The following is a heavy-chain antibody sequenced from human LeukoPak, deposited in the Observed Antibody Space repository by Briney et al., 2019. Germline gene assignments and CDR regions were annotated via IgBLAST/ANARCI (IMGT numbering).Heavy chain of an antibody. CDR2: ISSSSSSTI. J-gene: IGHJ4*02. D-gene: IGHD3-10*01. CDR3: ARSPYGSGSYFDY. CDR1: GFTFSSYS. V-gene: IGHV3-48*01. Sequence: GGSLRLSCAASGFTFSSYSMNWVRQAPGKGLEWVSYISSSSSSTIYYADSVKGRFTISRDNAKNSLYLQMNSLRAEDAAVYYCARSPYGSGSYFDYWGQGTLVTVSS.